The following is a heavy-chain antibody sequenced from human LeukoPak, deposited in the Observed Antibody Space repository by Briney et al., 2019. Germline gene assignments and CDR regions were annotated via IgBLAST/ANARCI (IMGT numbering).Heavy chain of an antibody. CDR3: AKEFTYYYDSSAYTGGDYFDY. D-gene: IGHD3-22*01. J-gene: IGHJ4*02. CDR2: ISGSGGST. Sequence: PGGSLRLSCAASGFTFSSYAMSWVRQAPGKGLEWVSAISGSGGSTYYADSVKGRFTISRDNSKNTLYLQMNSLRAEDTAVYYCAKEFTYYYDSSAYTGGDYFDYWGQGTLVTVSS. V-gene: IGHV3-23*01. CDR1: GFTFSSYA.